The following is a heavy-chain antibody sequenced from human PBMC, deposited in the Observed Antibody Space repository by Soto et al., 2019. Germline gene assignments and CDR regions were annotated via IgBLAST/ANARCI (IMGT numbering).Heavy chain of an antibody. J-gene: IGHJ4*02. CDR1: GFSFSSYA. CDR3: AKGSIAYSASVDN. D-gene: IGHD5-12*01. CDR2: ISASGGSI. V-gene: IGHV3-23*01. Sequence: EVQLLESGGGLVQPGGSLRLSCAASGFSFSSYAMVWVRQAPGKGLEWVSVISASGGSIYFADSVKGRFTISRDNSKNVLALEMNSLRAEDTATYFCAKGSIAYSASVDNWGQGTLVVVSS.